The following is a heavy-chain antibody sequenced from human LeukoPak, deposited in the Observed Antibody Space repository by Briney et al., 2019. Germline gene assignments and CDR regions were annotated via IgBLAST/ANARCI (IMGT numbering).Heavy chain of an antibody. D-gene: IGHD4-23*01. CDR3: AKGLDGGLDS. CDR1: GFTFTRHD. Sequence: SGGSLRLSCAAPGFTFTRHDMHWVRQAPGKGLEWVAVISYDGSNKYYADSVKGRFTISRDNSKNTLYLQMNSLIAEDTAVYYCAKGLDGGLDSWGQGTLVTVSS. J-gene: IGHJ4*02. V-gene: IGHV3-30*18. CDR2: ISYDGSNK.